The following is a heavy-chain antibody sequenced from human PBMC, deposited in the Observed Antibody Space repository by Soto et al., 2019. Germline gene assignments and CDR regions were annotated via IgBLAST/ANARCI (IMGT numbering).Heavy chain of an antibody. J-gene: IGHJ5*02. CDR3: ARDNVVVAATVGWFDP. Sequence: GGSLRLSCAASGFTFSSYGMHWVRQAPGKGLEWVAVIWYDGSNKYYADSVKGRFTISRDNSKNTLYLQMNSLRAEDTAVYYCARDNVVVAATVGWFDPWGQGTLVTVSS. V-gene: IGHV3-33*01. D-gene: IGHD2-15*01. CDR2: IWYDGSNK. CDR1: GFTFSSYG.